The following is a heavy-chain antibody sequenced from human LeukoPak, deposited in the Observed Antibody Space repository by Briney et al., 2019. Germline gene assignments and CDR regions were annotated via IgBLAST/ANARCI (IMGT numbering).Heavy chain of an antibody. V-gene: IGHV3-7*01. Sequence: GGSLRLSCAASGFTFTNFWMSWVRQAPGKGLEWVANIAQAGREEYYLDSVKGRFTISRDNAKKSLDLQMNSLRAEDTAVYFYYRDLDTAMAPGREDFDYWGQGTLVTVSS. CDR3: YRDLDTAMAPGREDFDY. J-gene: IGHJ4*02. CDR1: GFTFTNFW. CDR2: IAQAGREE. D-gene: IGHD5-18*01.